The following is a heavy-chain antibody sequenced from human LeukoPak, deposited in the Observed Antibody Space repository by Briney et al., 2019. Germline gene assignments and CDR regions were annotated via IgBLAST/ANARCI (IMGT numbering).Heavy chain of an antibody. CDR1: GGSISSGGYY. V-gene: IGHV4-31*03. Sequence: SETLSLICTVSGGSISSGGYYWSWIRQHPGKGLEWIGYIYYSGSTYYNPSLKSRVTISVDTSKNQFSLKLSSVTAADTAVYYCATMTTVTSRFDPWGQGTLVTVSS. CDR3: ATMTTVTSRFDP. D-gene: IGHD4-17*01. CDR2: IYYSGST. J-gene: IGHJ5*02.